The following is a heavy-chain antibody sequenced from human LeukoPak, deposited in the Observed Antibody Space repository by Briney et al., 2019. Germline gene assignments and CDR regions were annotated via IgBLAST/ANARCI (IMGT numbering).Heavy chain of an antibody. CDR2: INTNTGNP. D-gene: IGHD4-17*01. V-gene: IGHV7-4-1*02. Sequence: ASVKVSCKASGYTFTSYAMNWVRQAPGQGLEWMGWINTNTGNPTYAQGFTGRFVFSLDTSVSTAYLQISSLKAEDTAVYYCARATILHDYGDYGMIHWFDPWGQGTLVTVSS. CDR1: GYTFTSYA. J-gene: IGHJ5*02. CDR3: ARATILHDYGDYGMIHWFDP.